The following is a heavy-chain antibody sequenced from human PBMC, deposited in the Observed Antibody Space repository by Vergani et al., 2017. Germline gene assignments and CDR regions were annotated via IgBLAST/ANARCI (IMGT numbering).Heavy chain of an antibody. V-gene: IGHV4-59*01. CDR3: ARGRRRPYCEGSGNTPSYFDY. Sequence: QVQLQESGPGLVKPSETLSLTCTVSGGSISSYYWSWIRQPPGKGLEWIGYIYYSGSTNYNPSLKSLVTISVDTSKNQFSLKLSSVTGADTAVYYCARGRRRPYCEGSGNTPSYFDYWSQGTLVTVSS. CDR2: IYYSGST. D-gene: IGHD3-10*01. CDR1: GGSISSYY. J-gene: IGHJ4*01.